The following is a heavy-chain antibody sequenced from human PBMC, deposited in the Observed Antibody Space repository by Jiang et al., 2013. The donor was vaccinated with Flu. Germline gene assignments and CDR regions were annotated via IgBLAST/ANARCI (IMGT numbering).Heavy chain of an antibody. CDR2: TYYRSKWYN. CDR1: GDSVSSNSAA. CDR3: AKGGLVRGSHYWFDP. J-gene: IGHJ5*02. V-gene: IGHV6-1*01. D-gene: IGHD1-26*01. Sequence: SQTLSLTCAISGDSVSSNSAAWNWIRQSPSRGLEWLGRTYYRSKWYNDYAPSVKSRITINPDTAKNQLSLQLDSMTPEDTAVYYCAKGGLVRGSHYWFDPWSQGTLVTVSS.